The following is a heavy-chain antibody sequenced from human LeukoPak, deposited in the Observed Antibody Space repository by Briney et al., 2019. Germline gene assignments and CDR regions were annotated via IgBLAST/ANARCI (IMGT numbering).Heavy chain of an antibody. CDR3: ARDSYADVDTAINYFDY. V-gene: IGHV1-69*04. CDR1: GGTFSSYA. Sequence: SVKVSCKASGGTFSSYAISWVRQAPGQGLEWMGRIIPILGIANYAQKFQGRVTITAAKSTSTAYMELSSLRSEDTAVYYGARDSYADVDTAINYFDYWGQGTLVTVSS. J-gene: IGHJ4*02. CDR2: IIPILGIA. D-gene: IGHD5-18*01.